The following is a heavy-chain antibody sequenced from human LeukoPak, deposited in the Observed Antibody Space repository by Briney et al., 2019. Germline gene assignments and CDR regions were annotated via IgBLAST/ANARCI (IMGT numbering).Heavy chain of an antibody. V-gene: IGHV1-46*01. J-gene: IGHJ3*02. CDR3: ARELYYYDSSRNDAFDI. CDR1: GYTFTSYY. D-gene: IGHD3-22*01. Sequence: GASVKVSCKASGYTFTSYYMHWVRQAPGQGLEWMGIINPSGGSTSYAQKFQGRVTMTRDMSTSTVYMELSSLRSEDTAVYYCARELYYYDSSRNDAFDIWGQGTMVTVSS. CDR2: INPSGGST.